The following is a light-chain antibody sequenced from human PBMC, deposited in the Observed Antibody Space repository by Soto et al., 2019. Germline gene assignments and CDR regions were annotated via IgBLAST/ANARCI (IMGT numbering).Light chain of an antibody. CDR2: DAS. Sequence: AIQLTQSPSSLSASIGDRVTITCRARQAIGSALAWYQQAPGKPPKLLIFDASTLEKGVPSRFSGGGSGTDFTLTISSLQPEDFATYYCLLFDTYPQAFGGGTKVEIK. V-gene: IGKV1-13*02. J-gene: IGKJ4*01. CDR3: LLFDTYPQA. CDR1: QAIGSA.